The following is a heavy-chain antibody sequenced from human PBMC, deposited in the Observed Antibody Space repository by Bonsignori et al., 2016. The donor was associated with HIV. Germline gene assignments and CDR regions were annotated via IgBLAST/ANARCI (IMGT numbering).Heavy chain of an antibody. V-gene: IGHV1-69*01. CDR2: IIPIFGTA. J-gene: IGHJ4*02. Sequence: WVRQAPGQGLEWMGGIIPIFGTANYAQKFQGRVTITADESTSTAYMELSSLRSEDTAVYYCARDPSGYSYGYETANFDYWGQGTLVTVSS. CDR3: ARDPSGYSYGYETANFDY. D-gene: IGHD5-18*01.